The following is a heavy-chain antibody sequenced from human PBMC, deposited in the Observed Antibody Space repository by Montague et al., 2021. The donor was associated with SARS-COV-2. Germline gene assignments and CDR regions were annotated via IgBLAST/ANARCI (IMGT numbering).Heavy chain of an antibody. J-gene: IGHJ6*03. CDR1: GGSFSDYY. V-gene: IGHV4-34*01. CDR3: ARGQSGSYSGGWVPVALFDFYHYMDI. D-gene: IGHD6-25*01. Sequence: SETLSLTCAVYGGSFSDYYWSWVRRPPGKGLEWIGDINHRGNTNVSPXXXSRVTISVDTSKNQFSLKLTSVTAADSAVYYCARGQSGSYSGGWVPVALFDFYHYMDIWGRGTTVAASS. CDR2: INHRGNT.